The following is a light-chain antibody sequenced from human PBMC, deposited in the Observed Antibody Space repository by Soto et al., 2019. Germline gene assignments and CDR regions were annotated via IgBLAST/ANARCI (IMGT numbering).Light chain of an antibody. CDR3: QQRSKWPLT. CDR2: DAS. CDR1: QSVSSY. J-gene: IGKJ3*01. Sequence: EIVLTQSPATLSLSPGERATLSCRASQSVSSYLAWYQQKPGQAPRLLIYDASNRAPGIPARFSGSGSGTDFTLTISSLEPEDFAVYYCQQRSKWPLTFGPGTKVDIK. V-gene: IGKV3-11*01.